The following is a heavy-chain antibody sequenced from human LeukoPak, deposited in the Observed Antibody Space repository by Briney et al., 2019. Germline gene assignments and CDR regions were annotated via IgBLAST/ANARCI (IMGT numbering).Heavy chain of an antibody. CDR1: GFTVSTNY. J-gene: IGHJ6*02. CDR3: ARVLPGGGYGMDV. V-gene: IGHV3-66*01. D-gene: IGHD3-10*01. CDR2: IYSGGST. Sequence: GGSLRLSCAASGFTVSTNYMSWVRQAPGKGLEWVSVIYSGGSTYYADSVKGRFTISRDNSRNTLYLQMNRLRAEDTAVYYCARVLPGGGYGMDVWGQGTTVTVSS.